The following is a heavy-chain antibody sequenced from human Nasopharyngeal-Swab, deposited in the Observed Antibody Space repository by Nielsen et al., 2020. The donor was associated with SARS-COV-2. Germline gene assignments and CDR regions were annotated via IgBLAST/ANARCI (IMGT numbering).Heavy chain of an antibody. CDR1: GYTFTSYD. Sequence: ASVKVSCKASGYTFTSYDINWVRQATGQGLEWMGWMNPNSGNTGYAQKFQGRVNMTRNTSISTAYMELSSLRSEDTAVYYCARARRRQTEITIFGVVSYYYYMDVWGKGTTVTVSS. CDR2: MNPNSGNT. D-gene: IGHD3-3*01. J-gene: IGHJ6*03. CDR3: ARARRRQTEITIFGVVSYYYYMDV. V-gene: IGHV1-8*01.